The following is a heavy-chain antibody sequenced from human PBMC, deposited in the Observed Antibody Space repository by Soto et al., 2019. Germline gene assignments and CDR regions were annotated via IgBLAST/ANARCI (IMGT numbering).Heavy chain of an antibody. CDR1: EFIFSDYY. V-gene: IGHV3-11*01. D-gene: IGHD3-10*01. CDR2: ISPLGDKI. Sequence: QVQLVESGGGLVKPGGSLRLSCAASEFIFSDYYMSWIRQAPGKGLEWVSYISPLGDKIYHADSVKGRFTISRDNVQSSLSLQMNSLRADDTAVYYCARSRYGSGNYFSLQYWGQGILVTVSS. J-gene: IGHJ4*01. CDR3: ARSRYGSGNYFSLQY.